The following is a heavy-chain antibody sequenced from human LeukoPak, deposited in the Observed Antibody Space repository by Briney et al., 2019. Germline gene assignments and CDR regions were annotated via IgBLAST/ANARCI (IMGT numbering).Heavy chain of an antibody. CDR2: IYTSGST. CDR3: ARDRPYSSSWSDAFDI. Sequence: PSETLSLSCSVSGFSIRTGYYWSWIRQPAGKGLEWIGRIYTSGSTNYNPSLKSRVTMSVGTSKNQFSLKLSSVTAADTAVYYCARDRPYSSSWSDAFDIWGQGTMVTVSS. J-gene: IGHJ3*02. V-gene: IGHV4-4*07. CDR1: GFSIRTGYY. D-gene: IGHD6-13*01.